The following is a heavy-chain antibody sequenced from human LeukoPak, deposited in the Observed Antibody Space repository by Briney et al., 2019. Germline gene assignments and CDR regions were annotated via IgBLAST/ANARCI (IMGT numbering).Heavy chain of an antibody. CDR3: ARDILLDRTGTTIL. CDR1: GFTFSSYS. J-gene: IGHJ6*04. D-gene: IGHD1-1*01. V-gene: IGHV3-48*01. CDR2: ISSLSGTI. Sequence: GGSLRLSCVASGFTFSSYSMNWVRQAPGEGLEWVSYISSLSGTIYYADSVKGRFTISRDNAKNSLYLQMDSLRAEDTAVYYCARDILLDRTGTTILWGKGTTVTISS.